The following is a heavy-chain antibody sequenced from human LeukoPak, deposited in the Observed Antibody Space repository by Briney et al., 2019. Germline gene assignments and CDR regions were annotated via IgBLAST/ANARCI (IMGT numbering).Heavy chain of an antibody. V-gene: IGHV6-1*01. J-gene: IGHJ5*02. CDR1: GDSVSNNSAS. CDR2: TYYRSRWYK. D-gene: IGHD3-9*01. CDR3: ARWLTT. Sequence: SQTLSLTCVISGDSVSNNSASWNWIRQSPSRGLEWLGSTYYRSRWYKDYAVSVKSRITINPDTSKNQFSLQLNSVTPEDTAVYYCARWLTTWGQGTLVTVSS.